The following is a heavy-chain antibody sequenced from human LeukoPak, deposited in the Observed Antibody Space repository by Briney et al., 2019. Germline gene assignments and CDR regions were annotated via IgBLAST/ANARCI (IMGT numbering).Heavy chain of an antibody. J-gene: IGHJ4*02. CDR1: GFSFSDAW. CDR2: IKPITSGGTT. Sequence: PGGFLRLSCTASGFSFSDAWMTWVRQAPGKGLEWVGRIKPITSGGTTAYAAPVKGRFTISRDDSKNTVYLQMNRLETEDTAVYYCTTPPDWGQGTLVTVSS. CDR3: TTPPD. V-gene: IGHV3-15*01.